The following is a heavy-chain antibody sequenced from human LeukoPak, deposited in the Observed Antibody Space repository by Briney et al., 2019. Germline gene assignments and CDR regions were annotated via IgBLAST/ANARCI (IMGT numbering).Heavy chain of an antibody. CDR2: ISGSGDST. CDR1: GFTFSSYA. CDR3: AKDRARGGTTDFDY. J-gene: IGHJ4*02. D-gene: IGHD1-7*01. V-gene: IGHV3-23*01. Sequence: GGSLRLSCVASGFTFSSYAMSWVRQAPGKGLEWVSAISGSGDSTYYADSVKGRFTISRDNSKNTLHLQMNSLRAEDTAVYYCAKDRARGGTTDFDYWGQGTLVTVSS.